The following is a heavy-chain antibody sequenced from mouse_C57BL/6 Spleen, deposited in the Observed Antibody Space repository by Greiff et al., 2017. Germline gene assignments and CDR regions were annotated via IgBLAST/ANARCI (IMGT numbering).Heavy chain of an antibody. J-gene: IGHJ2*01. CDR3: ARGGGRGDDY. Sequence: QVQLQQPGAELVKPGASVKLSCKASGYTFTSYWMQWVKQRPGQGLEWIGEIDPSDSYTNYNQKFKGKATLTVDTSSSTAYMQLSRLPSEDSAVYYCARGGGRGDDYWGQGTTLTVSS. CDR2: IDPSDSYT. V-gene: IGHV1-50*01. D-gene: IGHD3-3*01. CDR1: GYTFTSYW.